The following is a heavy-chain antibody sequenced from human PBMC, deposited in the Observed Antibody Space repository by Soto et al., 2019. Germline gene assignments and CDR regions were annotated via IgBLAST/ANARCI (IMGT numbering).Heavy chain of an antibody. D-gene: IGHD3-22*01. V-gene: IGHV3-30-3*01. CDR2: ISYDGSNK. CDR3: ARAGGYYYHYYYGMDV. Sequence: GGSLRLSCAASGFTFSSYAMHWVRRAPGKGLEWVAVISYDGSNKYYADSVKGRFTISRDNSKNTLYLQMNSLRAEDTAVYYCARAGGYYYHYYYGMDVWGQGTTVTVSS. J-gene: IGHJ6*02. CDR1: GFTFSSYA.